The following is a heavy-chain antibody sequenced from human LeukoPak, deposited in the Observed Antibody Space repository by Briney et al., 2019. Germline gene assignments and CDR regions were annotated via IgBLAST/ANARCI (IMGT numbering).Heavy chain of an antibody. J-gene: IGHJ3*01. D-gene: IGHD5-12*01. CDR1: GFSFNTYA. V-gene: IGHV3-23*01. CDR2: ISRSGDNS. CDR3: ARDKSVLDGGYEGTFAV. Sequence: GGSLRLSCATSGFSFNTYAMSWVRQATGKGLDWVSSISRSGDNSYYADSVKGRFTISRDNSKNILYLQMKSLRAGDTAVYYCARDKSVLDGGYEGTFAVWGQGTVVTVSS.